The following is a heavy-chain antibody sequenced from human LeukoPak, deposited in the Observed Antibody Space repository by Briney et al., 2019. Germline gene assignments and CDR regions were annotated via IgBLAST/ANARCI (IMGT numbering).Heavy chain of an antibody. CDR1: GGSISSSNYY. CDR2: IYYSGNT. D-gene: IGHD6-19*01. J-gene: IGHJ5*02. CDR3: ARRRAGRDWFDP. Sequence: SVTLSLTCAVSGGSISSSNYYWGWIRQPPGQGLEWIGSIYYSGNTYYNPSLKSRVTISVDTSKNQFSLKLSSVTATDTAVYYRARRRAGRDWFDPWGQGTLVTVSS. V-gene: IGHV4-39*01.